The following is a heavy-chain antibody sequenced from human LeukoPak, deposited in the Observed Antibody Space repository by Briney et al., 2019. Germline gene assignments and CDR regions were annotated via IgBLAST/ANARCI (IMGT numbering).Heavy chain of an antibody. J-gene: IGHJ4*02. Sequence: GGSLRLSCAASEFTFSSYSMTWVRQAPGKGLEWLSYISSTSSYIYYADSVKGRFTISRDNAKNSLYLQMNSLRAEDTAVYYCAREGPTYYYDSSGYYSDYWGQGTLVTVSS. CDR3: AREGPTYYYDSSGYYSDY. V-gene: IGHV3-21*01. CDR1: EFTFSSYS. CDR2: ISSTSSYI. D-gene: IGHD3-22*01.